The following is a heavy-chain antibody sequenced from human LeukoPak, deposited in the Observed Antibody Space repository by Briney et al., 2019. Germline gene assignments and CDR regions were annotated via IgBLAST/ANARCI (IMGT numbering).Heavy chain of an antibody. Sequence: GGSLRLSCAASGFTFNNYAMHWVRQAPGKGLEWVALISYDGSNKYYADSVKGRLTISRDNAKNSLYLQMNSLRSDDTAVYYCARVGSDSYAYYYYYMDVWGKGTTVTVSS. J-gene: IGHJ6*03. CDR3: ARVGSDSYAYYYYYMDV. V-gene: IGHV3-30-3*01. D-gene: IGHD5-18*01. CDR1: GFTFNNYA. CDR2: ISYDGSNK.